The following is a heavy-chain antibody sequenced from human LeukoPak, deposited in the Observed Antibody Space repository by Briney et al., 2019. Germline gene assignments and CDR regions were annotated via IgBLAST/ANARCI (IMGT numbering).Heavy chain of an antibody. V-gene: IGHV4-39*01. CDR3: ARRVIVATIDY. D-gene: IGHD5-12*01. J-gene: IGHJ4*02. Sequence: SETLSLTCTVSGGSISSSTYYWAWIRQPPGKGLEWIGSIYYGGSTYYNPSLKSQVTISADTSKNQFSLKLSSVTAADTAVYFCARRVIVATIDYWGQGTLVTVSS. CDR2: IYYGGST. CDR1: GGSISSSTYY.